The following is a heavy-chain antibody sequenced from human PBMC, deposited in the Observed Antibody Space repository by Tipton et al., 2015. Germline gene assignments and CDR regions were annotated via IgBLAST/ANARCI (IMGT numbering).Heavy chain of an antibody. CDR1: GGSVSSGSYY. Sequence: TLSLTCTVSGGSVSSGSYYWSWIRQTPEKGLEWIGYIYFYGSTNYNPSLESRVTISVDTSKNQFSLKVNSVTAADTAVYYCARVRYDSSGYQNWYFDLWGRGTLVTVSS. J-gene: IGHJ2*01. V-gene: IGHV4-61*01. D-gene: IGHD3-22*01. CDR3: ARVRYDSSGYQNWYFDL. CDR2: IYFYGST.